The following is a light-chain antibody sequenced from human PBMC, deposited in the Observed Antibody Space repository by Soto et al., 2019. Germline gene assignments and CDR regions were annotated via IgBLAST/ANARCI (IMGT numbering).Light chain of an antibody. Sequence: EIVMTQSPATLSVSPGERATLSCRASQSISSNLAWYQQKPGQAPRLLIYGASTRATGIPARFSGSASGTDFTLTISSLQSQDFAVYYCQQYNNWPPDTFGPGTKVDIK. CDR2: GAS. V-gene: IGKV3-15*01. CDR1: QSISSN. CDR3: QQYNNWPPDT. J-gene: IGKJ3*01.